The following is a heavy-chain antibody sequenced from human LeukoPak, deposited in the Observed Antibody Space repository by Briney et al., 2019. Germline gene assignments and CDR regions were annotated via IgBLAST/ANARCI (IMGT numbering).Heavy chain of an antibody. V-gene: IGHV1-24*01. CDR3: ATDTFSHGYDYVWGSYDY. CDR1: GYTLTELS. D-gene: IGHD3-16*01. Sequence: GASVKVSCKVSGYTLTELSMHWVRQAPGKGLEWMGGFDPEDGETIYAQKFQGRVTMTEDTSTDTAYMELSSLRSEDTAVYYCATDTFSHGYDYVWGSYDYWGQGTLVTVSS. J-gene: IGHJ4*02. CDR2: FDPEDGET.